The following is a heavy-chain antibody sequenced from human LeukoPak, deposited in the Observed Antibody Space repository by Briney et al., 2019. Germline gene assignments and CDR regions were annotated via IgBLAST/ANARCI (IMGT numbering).Heavy chain of an antibody. D-gene: IGHD2-8*01. Sequence: GGSLRLSCAASGFTFSSHRMHWVRQAPGKGLVWVSCVSTDGSTTNHADSVKGRFTISRDNAKNTLYLQMNSLRVEDTAVYYCARDTNGLAYWGLGTRVTVSS. CDR2: VSTDGSTT. V-gene: IGHV3-74*01. J-gene: IGHJ4*02. CDR3: ARDTNGLAY. CDR1: GFTFSSHR.